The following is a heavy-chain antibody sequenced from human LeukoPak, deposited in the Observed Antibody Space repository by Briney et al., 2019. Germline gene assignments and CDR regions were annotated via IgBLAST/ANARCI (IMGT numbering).Heavy chain of an antibody. Sequence: GGSLRLSCAASGFTFSSYSMNWARQAPGKGLEWVSSISSSSSYIYYADSVKGRFTISRDNAKNSLYLQMNSLRAEDTAVYYCARGPYSGSYYALYYFDYWGQGTLVTVSS. V-gene: IGHV3-21*01. CDR2: ISSSSSYI. CDR1: GFTFSSYS. J-gene: IGHJ4*02. D-gene: IGHD1-26*01. CDR3: ARGPYSGSYYALYYFDY.